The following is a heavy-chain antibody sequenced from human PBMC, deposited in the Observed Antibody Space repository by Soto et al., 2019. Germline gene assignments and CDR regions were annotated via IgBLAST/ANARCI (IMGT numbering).Heavy chain of an antibody. V-gene: IGHV3-33*01. CDR3: ARDGIAATGSYWYFDL. D-gene: IGHD6-13*01. J-gene: IGHJ2*01. CDR1: GFTFSSYG. CDR2: IWYDENNK. Sequence: QVQLVESGGGVVQPGRSLRLSCAASGFTFSSYGIHWVRQAPGKGLEWVAVIWYDENNKYYADSVKGRFTISRDNSKNTLDLQMNSLRAEDTAVYYCARDGIAATGSYWYFDLWGRGTLVTVSS.